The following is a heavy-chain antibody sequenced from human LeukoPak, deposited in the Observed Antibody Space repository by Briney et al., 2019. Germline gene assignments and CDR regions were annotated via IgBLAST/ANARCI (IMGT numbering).Heavy chain of an antibody. D-gene: IGHD3-22*01. CDR3: ARARRDSSGYSYYYMDV. CDR2: IYYSGST. CDR1: GGSISSYY. J-gene: IGHJ6*03. Sequence: SETLSLTCTVSGGSISSYYWSWIRQPPGKGLEWIGYIYYSGSTNYNPSLKGRVTISVDTSKNQFSLKLSSVTAADTAVYYCARARRDSSGYSYYYMDVWGKGTTVTISS. V-gene: IGHV4-59*01.